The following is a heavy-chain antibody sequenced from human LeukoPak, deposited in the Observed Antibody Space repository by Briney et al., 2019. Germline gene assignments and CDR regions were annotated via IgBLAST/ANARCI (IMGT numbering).Heavy chain of an antibody. CDR2: ISSSSSYI. Sequence: GGSLRPSCAASGFTFSSYSMNWVRQAPGKGLEWVSSISSSSSYIYYADSVKGRFTISRDNAKNSLYLQMNSLRAEDTAVYYCARSIAVAALGYWGQGTLVTVSS. D-gene: IGHD6-19*01. V-gene: IGHV3-21*01. CDR1: GFTFSSYS. CDR3: ARSIAVAALGY. J-gene: IGHJ4*02.